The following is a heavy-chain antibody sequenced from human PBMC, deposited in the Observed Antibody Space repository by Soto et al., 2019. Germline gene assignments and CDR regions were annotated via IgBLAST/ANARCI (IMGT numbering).Heavy chain of an antibody. V-gene: IGHV3-21*01. J-gene: IGHJ6*02. CDR2: ISSSSSYI. CDR3: ARDQGGSTPYYYYGMDV. CDR1: GFTFSSYS. D-gene: IGHD1-26*01. Sequence: EVQLVESGGGLVKPGGSLRLSCAASGFTFSSYSMNWVRQAPGKGLEWVSSISSSSSYIYYADSVKGRFTISRDNAKNSLYLQMSSLRAEDTAVYYCARDQGGSTPYYYYGMDVWGQGTTVTVSS.